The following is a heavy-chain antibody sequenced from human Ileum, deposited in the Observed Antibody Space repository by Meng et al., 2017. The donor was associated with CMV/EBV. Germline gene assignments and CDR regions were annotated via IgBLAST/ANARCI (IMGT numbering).Heavy chain of an antibody. CDR1: GFTFSDYY. CDR2: IKEDGSEK. V-gene: IGHV3-7*01. Sequence: GESLKISCAASGFTFSDYYMSWIRQAPGKGLEWVANIKEDGSEKNYVDSVRGRFTISRDNAKKSLYLQMNSLRVEDTALYYCARKNNFDHWGQGTQVTVSS. J-gene: IGHJ4*02. CDR3: ARKNNFDH.